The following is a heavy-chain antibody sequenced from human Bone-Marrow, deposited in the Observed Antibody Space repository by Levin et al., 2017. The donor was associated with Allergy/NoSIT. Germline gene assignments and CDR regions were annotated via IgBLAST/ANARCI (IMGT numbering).Heavy chain of an antibody. CDR2: IYPNSGGT. J-gene: IGHJ3*02. CDR1: GYTFTGYY. D-gene: IGHD3-16*01. CDR3: ARDGVQGGAFDI. Sequence: GESLKISCKASGYTFTGYYMHWVRQAPGQGLEWMGWIYPNSGGTIYAQNFQGRVTMTRETSISTAYMELSRLTSDDTAVYYCARDGVQGGAFDIWGQGTLVTVSS. V-gene: IGHV1-2*02.